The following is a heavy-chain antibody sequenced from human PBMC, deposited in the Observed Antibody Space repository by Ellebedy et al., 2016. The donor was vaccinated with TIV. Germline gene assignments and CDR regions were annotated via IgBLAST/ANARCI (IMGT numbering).Heavy chain of an antibody. D-gene: IGHD6-19*01. V-gene: IGHV3-23*01. CDR3: VKERNGGWDY. J-gene: IGHJ4*02. CDR2: ISGSGGRT. CDR1: GFTFSSYA. Sequence: GESLKISCAASGFTFSSYAMSWVRQAPGKGLEWVSAISGSGGRTDYADSVKGRFTISRDNSKNMLYLQMNSLRAEDTALYYCVKERNGGWDYWGQGTLVTVSS.